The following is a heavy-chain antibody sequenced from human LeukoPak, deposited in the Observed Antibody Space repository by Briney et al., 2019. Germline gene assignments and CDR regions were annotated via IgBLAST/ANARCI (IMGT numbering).Heavy chain of an antibody. D-gene: IGHD1-26*01. J-gene: IGHJ4*02. CDR2: ISTSGSST. V-gene: IGHV3-23*01. CDR1: GFIFSSYA. Sequence: GGSLRLSCATSGFIFSSYAMSWVRQAPGKGLEWVSAISTSGSSTDYADSVQGRFTISRDNSKRTLYLQMNSLRAEDTAIYYCSKTSKLGPTEIDFWGQGALVTVSS. CDR3: SKTSKLGPTEIDF.